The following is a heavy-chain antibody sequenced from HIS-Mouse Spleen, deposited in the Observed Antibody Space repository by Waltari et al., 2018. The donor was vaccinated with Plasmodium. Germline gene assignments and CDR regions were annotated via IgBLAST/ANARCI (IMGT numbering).Heavy chain of an antibody. CDR1: GGSFRGYY. CDR2: INHSGST. J-gene: IGHJ4*02. V-gene: IGHV4-34*01. D-gene: IGHD7-27*01. Sequence: QVQLQQWGAGLLKPPETLSLTCAVYGGSFRGYYWSWIRQPPGKGLEWIGEINHSGSTNYNPSLKSRVTISVDTSKNQFSLKLSSVTAADTAVYYCARVIPLGIPHFDYWGQGTLVTVSS. CDR3: ARVIPLGIPHFDY.